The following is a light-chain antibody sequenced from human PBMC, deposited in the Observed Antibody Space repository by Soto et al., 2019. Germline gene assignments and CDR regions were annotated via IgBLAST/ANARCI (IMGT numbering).Light chain of an antibody. Sequence: DIQMTQSPSSLSASVGDRVTITCRASQSISSYLNWYQQKPGKAPKLLISKTSSLESVVPSRFSGSGSGTYFTLTISSLQPDDFETYYCLQHESYLMWTFGQGTKVDIK. CDR3: LQHESYLMWT. V-gene: IGKV1-5*03. CDR2: KTS. CDR1: QSISSY. J-gene: IGKJ1*01.